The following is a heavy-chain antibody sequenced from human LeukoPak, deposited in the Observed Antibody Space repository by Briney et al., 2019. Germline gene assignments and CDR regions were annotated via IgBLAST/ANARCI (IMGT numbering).Heavy chain of an antibody. CDR2: ISVSGGST. Sequence: GGSLRLSCAASGFTFSSYGMSWVRQAPGKGLEWVSTISVSGGSTYYADSVKGRFTISRDNSKNTVFLQLKGLRPEDTAVYYCRSSDDWGQGTLVTASS. CDR1: GFTFSSYG. V-gene: IGHV3-23*01. J-gene: IGHJ4*02. CDR3: RSSDD.